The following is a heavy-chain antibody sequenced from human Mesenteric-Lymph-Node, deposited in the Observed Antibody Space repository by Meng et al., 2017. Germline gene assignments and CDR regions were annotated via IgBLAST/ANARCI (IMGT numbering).Heavy chain of an antibody. CDR1: GFTFRSYA. Sequence: GESLKISCAASGFTFRSYAMGWVRQAPGKGLEWVSHISETGGSTYYADSVKGRFTISRDDSINTLYLQMDSLRAEDTAIYYCAKRKGRTTVTPMDFWGQGTLVTVSS. CDR3: AKRKGRTTVTPMDF. J-gene: IGHJ4*02. D-gene: IGHD4-11*01. V-gene: IGHV3-23*01. CDR2: ISETGGST.